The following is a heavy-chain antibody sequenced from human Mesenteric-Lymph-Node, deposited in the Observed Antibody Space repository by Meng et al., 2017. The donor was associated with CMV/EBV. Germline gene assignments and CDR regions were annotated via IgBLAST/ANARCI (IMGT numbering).Heavy chain of an antibody. CDR1: GGSFSGYY. CDR2: INHSGST. CDR3: ARHQRWLKSEGGFNY. Sequence: VQLQQWGAGLLKPSETLSPTCAVSGGSFSGYYWSWIRQPPGKGLEWIGEINHSGSTNYNPSLKSRVTISVDTSKNQFSLKLSSVTAAATAVYYCARHQRWLKSEGGFNYWGQGTLVTVSS. J-gene: IGHJ4*02. V-gene: IGHV4-34*01. D-gene: IGHD5-12*01.